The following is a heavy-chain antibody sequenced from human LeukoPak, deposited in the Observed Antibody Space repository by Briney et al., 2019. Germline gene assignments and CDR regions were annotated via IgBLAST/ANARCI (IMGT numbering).Heavy chain of an antibody. CDR3: ASYGCSSTSCYSGRWFDP. J-gene: IGHJ5*02. CDR2: IYYSGST. Sequence: SETLSLTCTVSGGSISSSSYYWGWIRQPPGKGLEWIGSIYYSGSTYYNPSLKSRVTISVDSSKNQFSLKLSSVTAADTAVYYCASYGCSSTSCYSGRWFDPWGQGTLVTVSS. CDR1: GGSISSSSYY. D-gene: IGHD2-2*01. V-gene: IGHV4-39*01.